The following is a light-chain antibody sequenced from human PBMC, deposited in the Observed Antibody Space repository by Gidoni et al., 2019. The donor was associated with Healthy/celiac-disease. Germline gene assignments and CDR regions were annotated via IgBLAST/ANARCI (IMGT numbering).Light chain of an antibody. J-gene: IGLJ3*02. Sequence: QSALPQPASVSGSPGQSITISCTGTSIDVGGYNYVSRYPQHTGKAPKLMIYDVSNRPSGVSNRFAGSKSGNTASLPISGLQAEDEADYYCSSYTSSSTWVFGGGTKLTVL. V-gene: IGLV2-14*01. CDR1: SIDVGGYNY. CDR3: SSYTSSSTWV. CDR2: DVS.